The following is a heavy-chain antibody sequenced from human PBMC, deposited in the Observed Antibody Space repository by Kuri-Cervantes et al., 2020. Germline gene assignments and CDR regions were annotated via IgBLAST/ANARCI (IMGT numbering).Heavy chain of an antibody. CDR3: AKEEGRYYDNVWGSYSPTGFDY. Sequence: ETLSLTCVASGFTFSRSWMHWVRQAPGKGLVWVSRINSDETNTIYADSVKGRFTISRDNSKNTLYLQMNSLRAEDTAIYYCAKEEGRYYDNVWGSYSPTGFDYRGQGTLVTVSS. J-gene: IGHJ4*02. CDR1: GFTFSRSW. D-gene: IGHD3-16*01. V-gene: IGHV3-74*01. CDR2: INSDETNT.